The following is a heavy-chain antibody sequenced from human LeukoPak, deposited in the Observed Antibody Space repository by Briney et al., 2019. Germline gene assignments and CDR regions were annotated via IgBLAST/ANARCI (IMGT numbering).Heavy chain of an antibody. CDR2: INHSGST. J-gene: IGHJ4*02. D-gene: IGHD3-10*01. CDR3: ARLDLSGQNDF. V-gene: IGHV4-34*01. CDR1: GGSFSGYY. Sequence: PSETLSLTCAVYGGSFSGYYWTWIRQPPGKGLEWIGEINHSGSTNYNPSLKSRVTISVDTSKNQFSLKLSSVTAADTAVYYCARLDLSGQNDFWGQGTLVTVSS.